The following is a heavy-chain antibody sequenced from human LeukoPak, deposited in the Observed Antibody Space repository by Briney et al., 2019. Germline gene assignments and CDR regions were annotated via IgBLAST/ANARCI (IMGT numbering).Heavy chain of an antibody. CDR3: AREMYSSSRRYYHYYMDV. CDR1: GYSISSGYY. CDR2: INHSGST. Sequence: PSETLSLTCTVSGYSISSGYYWSWIRQPPGKGLEWIGEINHSGSTNYNPSLKSRVTISVDTSKNQFSLKLSSVTAADTAVYYCAREMYSSSRRYYHYYMDVWGKGTTVTVSS. J-gene: IGHJ6*03. D-gene: IGHD6-6*01. V-gene: IGHV4-38-2*02.